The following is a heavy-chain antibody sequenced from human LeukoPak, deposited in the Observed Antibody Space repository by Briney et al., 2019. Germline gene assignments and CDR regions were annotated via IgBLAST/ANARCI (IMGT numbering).Heavy chain of an antibody. J-gene: IGHJ4*02. CDR1: GGTFISYA. D-gene: IGHD2-8*02. CDR3: ARDGEAGGYFDY. Sequence: SXKVSYKAAGGTFISYAISWVGQAPGQGREWMGRIIPILGRANYAQKFQGRVTITTDEYKRKAYMELSSLRSEDTAVYYCARDGEAGGYFDYWGQGTLVTVSS. V-gene: IGHV1-69*11. CDR2: IIPILGRA.